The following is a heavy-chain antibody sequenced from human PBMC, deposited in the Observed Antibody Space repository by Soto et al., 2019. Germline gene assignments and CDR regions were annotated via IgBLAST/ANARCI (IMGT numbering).Heavy chain of an antibody. CDR2: ISAHNGNT. CDR3: ARGRYGDY. Sequence: QVHLVQSGADVKKPGASVKVSCKASGYTFTSYGITWVRQAPGQGLEWMGWISAHNGNTDYAQKLEGRVIVTRDTSTSTAYMGLRSLRSDDTAVYYCARGRYGDYWGQGAVVTVSS. D-gene: IGHD1-1*01. CDR1: GYTFTSYG. J-gene: IGHJ4*02. V-gene: IGHV1-18*01.